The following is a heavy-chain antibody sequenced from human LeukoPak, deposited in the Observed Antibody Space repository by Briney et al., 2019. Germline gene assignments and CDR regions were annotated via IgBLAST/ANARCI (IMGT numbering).Heavy chain of an antibody. Sequence: SETLSLTCTVSGGSISSSSYYWGWIRQPPGKGLERIGSIYYSGSTYYNPSLKSRVTISVDTSKNQFSLKLSSVTAADTAVYYCARVYYDSSGRSFDYWGQGTLVTVSS. CDR1: GGSISSSSYY. CDR3: ARVYYDSSGRSFDY. V-gene: IGHV4-39*07. D-gene: IGHD3-22*01. J-gene: IGHJ4*02. CDR2: IYYSGST.